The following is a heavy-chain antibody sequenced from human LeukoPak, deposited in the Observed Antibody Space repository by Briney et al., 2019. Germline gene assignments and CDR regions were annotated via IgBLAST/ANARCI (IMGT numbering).Heavy chain of an antibody. CDR1: GFTFSSYA. Sequence: GGSLRLSCAASGFTFSSYAMSWVRQAPGKGLEWVSAISGSGGSTYYADSVKGRFTISRDNAKNSLYLQMNSLRAEDTAVYYCARDPPEVVPAAMGFDYWGQGTLVTVSS. CDR2: ISGSGGST. V-gene: IGHV3-23*01. D-gene: IGHD2-2*01. CDR3: ARDPPEVVPAAMGFDY. J-gene: IGHJ4*02.